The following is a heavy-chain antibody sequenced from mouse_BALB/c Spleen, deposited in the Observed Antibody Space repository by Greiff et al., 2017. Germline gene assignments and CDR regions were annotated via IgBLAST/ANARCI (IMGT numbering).Heavy chain of an antibody. D-gene: IGHD1-1*01. CDR3: ARRYYGSTYFDY. J-gene: IGHJ2*01. V-gene: IGHV3-2*02. CDR1: GYSITSDYA. Sequence: EVQLVESGPGLVKPSQSLSLTCTVTGYSITSDYAWNWIRQFPGNKLEWMGYISYSGSTSYNPSLKSRISNTRDTSKNQFFLQLNSVTTEDTATYYCARRYYGSTYFDYWGQGTTLTVSS. CDR2: ISYSGST.